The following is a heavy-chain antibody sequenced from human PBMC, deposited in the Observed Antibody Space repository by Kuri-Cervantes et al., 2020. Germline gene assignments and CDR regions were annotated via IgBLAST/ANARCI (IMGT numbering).Heavy chain of an antibody. V-gene: IGHV1-8*02. CDR1: GYIFTSYD. CDR2: MNPKSGNT. D-gene: IGHD6-13*01. J-gene: IGHJ4*02. Sequence: ASVKVSCKASGYIFTSYDINWVRQATGQGLEWMGWMNPKSGNTGYAQKFQGRVTMTRSTSISTAYMELSSLRSEDTAVYYCARGLNIAAAANYWGQGTLVTVSS. CDR3: ARGLNIAAAANY.